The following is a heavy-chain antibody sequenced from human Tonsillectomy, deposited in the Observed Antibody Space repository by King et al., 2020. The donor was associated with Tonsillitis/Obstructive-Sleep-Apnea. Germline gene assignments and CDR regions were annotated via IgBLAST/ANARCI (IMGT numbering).Heavy chain of an antibody. D-gene: IGHD2-2*01. CDR2: INPNSGGT. Sequence: QLVQSGAEVKKPGASVKVSCKASGYTFTGYYMHWVRRAPGQGLEWIGRINPNSGGTNYDQKFQGRVTMTRDTSISTAYMELSRLRCDDTAVYYCARGPAAMAMDYWGQGTLVTVSS. V-gene: IGHV1-2*06. CDR3: ARGPAAMAMDY. J-gene: IGHJ4*02. CDR1: GYTFTGYY.